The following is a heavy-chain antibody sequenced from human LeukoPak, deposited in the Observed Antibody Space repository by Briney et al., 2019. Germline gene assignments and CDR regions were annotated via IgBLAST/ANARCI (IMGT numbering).Heavy chain of an antibody. CDR2: ISSSSSTI. D-gene: IGHD1-26*01. V-gene: IGHV3-48*01. CDR3: ARSNQWELLQPDY. Sequence: GGSLRLSCAASGFTFSSYSMNWVRQAPGKGLEWVSYISSSSSTIYYADSVKGRFTISRDNAKNSLYLQMNSLRAEDTAVYYCARSNQWELLQPDYWGQGTLVTVFS. CDR1: GFTFSSYS. J-gene: IGHJ4*02.